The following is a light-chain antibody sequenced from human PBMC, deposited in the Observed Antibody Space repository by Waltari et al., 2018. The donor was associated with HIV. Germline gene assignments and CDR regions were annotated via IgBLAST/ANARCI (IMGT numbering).Light chain of an antibody. J-gene: IGKJ2*01. CDR2: AAS. V-gene: IGKV1-39*01. CDR1: QNIGTY. CDR3: QQSYSTPPT. Sequence: DIQMTQSPSSLSAFVGDRVTITCRARQNIGTYLNWYQHRSGTPPKLLIYAASSLQTGVPSRFSASGSGTDFIFTITSLHPDDLATYYCQQSYSTPPTFGQGTQLELK.